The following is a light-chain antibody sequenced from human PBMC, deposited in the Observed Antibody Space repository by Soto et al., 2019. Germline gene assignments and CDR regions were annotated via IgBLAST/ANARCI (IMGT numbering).Light chain of an antibody. J-gene: IGKJ1*01. V-gene: IGKV1-5*01. CDR3: QQYSTYPWA. Sequence: DIQMTQSPSTLSASVGDRVTITCRASQSISSWFAWYQQKPGKAPKVLIFGASSLESGVPSRFSGSGSATEFTLTISSLQPDDFATYYCQQYSTYPWAFGQGTKVDIK. CDR2: GAS. CDR1: QSISSW.